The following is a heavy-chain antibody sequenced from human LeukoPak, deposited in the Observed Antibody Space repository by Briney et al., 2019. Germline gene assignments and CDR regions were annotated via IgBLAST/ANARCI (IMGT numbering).Heavy chain of an antibody. CDR1: GYTFTSYF. J-gene: IGHJ4*02. CDR2: INPSGGST. V-gene: IGHV1-46*03. CDR3: ARDSADHGDYYY. D-gene: IGHD4-17*01. Sequence: GASVKVSCKASGYTFTSYFMHWVRQAPGQGLDWMGIINPSGGSTSYAQKFQGRVTMTRDTSTSTVYMELSSLRPEDTAVYYCARDSADHGDYYYWGQGTLVTVSS.